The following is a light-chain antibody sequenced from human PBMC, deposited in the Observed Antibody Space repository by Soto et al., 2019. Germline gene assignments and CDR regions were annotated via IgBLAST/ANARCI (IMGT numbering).Light chain of an antibody. Sequence: QSVLPQPASVSGSPGQSITVSCTGTSSDVGAYDYVSWYQHHPGKAPKLMIYDVSYRPSGVSNRFSGSKSGNTASLTISGLQAEDEADYYCSSYTSSSPLVFGTGTKLTVL. CDR1: SSDVGAYDY. CDR2: DVS. CDR3: SSYTSSSPLV. J-gene: IGLJ1*01. V-gene: IGLV2-14*03.